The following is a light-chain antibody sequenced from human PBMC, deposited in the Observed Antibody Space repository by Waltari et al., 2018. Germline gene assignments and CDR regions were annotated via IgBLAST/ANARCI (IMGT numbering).Light chain of an antibody. CDR1: RDISNN. Sequence: DIQMTQSPSSLSASVGDRVTITCQASRDISNNLNWYQQKPGRAPKLLIYDAAKLETGVPSRFSGSGSGTHFTFTISSLQPEDIATYYCQQYDNLAFTFGPGTKVNI. CDR2: DAA. CDR3: QQYDNLAFT. V-gene: IGKV1-33*01. J-gene: IGKJ3*01.